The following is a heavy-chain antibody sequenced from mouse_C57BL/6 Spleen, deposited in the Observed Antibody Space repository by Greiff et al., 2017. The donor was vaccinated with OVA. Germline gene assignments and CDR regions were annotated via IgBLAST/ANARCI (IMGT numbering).Heavy chain of an antibody. CDR3: TRTVFYAMDY. V-gene: IGHV1-15*01. CDR1: GYTFTDYE. D-gene: IGHD4-1*01. CDR2: IDPETGGT. J-gene: IGHJ4*01. Sequence: QVQLKESGAELVRPGASVTLSCKASGYTFTDYEMHWVKQTPVHGLEWIGAIDPETGGTAYNQKFKGKAILTADKSSSTAYMELRSLTSEDSAVYYCTRTVFYAMDYWGQGTSVTVSS.